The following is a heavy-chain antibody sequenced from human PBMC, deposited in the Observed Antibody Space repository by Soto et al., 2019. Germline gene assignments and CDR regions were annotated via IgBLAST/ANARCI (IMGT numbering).Heavy chain of an antibody. D-gene: IGHD5-12*01. CDR3: ARWVRRDGYNFDY. CDR2: IIPIFGTA. CDR1: GGTFSSYA. Sequence: ASLKVSCKASGGTFSSYAISWVRQAPGQGLEWMGGIIPIFGTANYAQKFQGRVTITADESTSTAYMELSSLRSEDTAVYYCARWVRRDGYNFDYWGQGTLVTVSS. V-gene: IGHV1-69*13. J-gene: IGHJ4*02.